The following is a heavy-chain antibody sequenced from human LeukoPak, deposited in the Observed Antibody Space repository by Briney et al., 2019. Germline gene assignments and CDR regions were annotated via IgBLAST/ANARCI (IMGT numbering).Heavy chain of an antibody. CDR3: ARLGGTYLTYWFFDL. V-gene: IGHV4-4*02. CDR2: IYHSEST. CDR1: GGSISSSNW. J-gene: IGHJ2*01. D-gene: IGHD1-26*01. Sequence: SETLSLTCAVSGGSISSSNWWSWVRQPPGKGLEWIGEIYHSESTNYNPSLKSRVTISVDKSKNQFSLKLSSVTAADTAVYYCARLGGTYLTYWFFDLWGRGTLVTVPS.